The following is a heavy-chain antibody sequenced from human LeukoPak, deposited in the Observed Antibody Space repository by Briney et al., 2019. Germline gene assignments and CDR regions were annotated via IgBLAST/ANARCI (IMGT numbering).Heavy chain of an antibody. Sequence: GGSLRLSCAASGFTFSSYAMSWARQAPGKGLEWVSAISGSGGSTYYADSVKGRFTISRDNSKNTLYLQMNSLRAEDTAVYYCAKGLVAATDGDYWGQGTLVTVSS. J-gene: IGHJ4*02. CDR2: ISGSGGST. D-gene: IGHD2-15*01. V-gene: IGHV3-23*01. CDR1: GFTFSSYA. CDR3: AKGLVAATDGDY.